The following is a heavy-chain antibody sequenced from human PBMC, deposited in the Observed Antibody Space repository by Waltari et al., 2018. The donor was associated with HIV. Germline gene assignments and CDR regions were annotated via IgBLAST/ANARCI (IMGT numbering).Heavy chain of an antibody. D-gene: IGHD4-17*01. V-gene: IGHV4-34*01. CDR3: ARQTNGIEYGDYEYFQH. CDR1: GASFSGYY. Sequence: QVQLQQWGAGLLKPSATLSLTCAVYGASFSGYYRSWIRQPPGKGLEWIGEINHSGSTNYNPSLKSRVTISVDTSKNQFSLKLSSVTAADTAVYYCARQTNGIEYGDYEYFQHWGQGTLVTVSS. CDR2: INHSGST. J-gene: IGHJ1*01.